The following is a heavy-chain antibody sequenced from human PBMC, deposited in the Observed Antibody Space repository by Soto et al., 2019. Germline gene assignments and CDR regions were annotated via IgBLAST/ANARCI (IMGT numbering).Heavy chain of an antibody. Sequence: GASVKVSCKASGGTFSSYAISWVRQAPGQGLEWMGGIIPIFGTANYAQKFQGRVTITADESTSTAYMELSSLRSEDTAVYYCARVDSGLLRFDYWGQGTLVTVSS. CDR1: GGTFSSYA. J-gene: IGHJ4*02. V-gene: IGHV1-69*13. CDR3: ARVDSGLLRFDY. CDR2: IIPIFGTA. D-gene: IGHD3-22*01.